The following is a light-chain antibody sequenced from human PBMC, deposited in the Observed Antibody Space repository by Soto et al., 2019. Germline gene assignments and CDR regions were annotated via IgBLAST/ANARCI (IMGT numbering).Light chain of an antibody. CDR3: CSYAGSSTTLV. V-gene: IGLV2-23*02. Sequence: QSALTQPPSASGSPGQSVTISCTGTSSDVGGYNYVSWYQQHPGKAPKLMIYEVFKRPSGVSNRFSGSKSGNTASLTISGLQAEDEADYYCCSYAGSSTTLVFGGGTKLTVL. J-gene: IGLJ2*01. CDR1: SSDVGGYNY. CDR2: EVF.